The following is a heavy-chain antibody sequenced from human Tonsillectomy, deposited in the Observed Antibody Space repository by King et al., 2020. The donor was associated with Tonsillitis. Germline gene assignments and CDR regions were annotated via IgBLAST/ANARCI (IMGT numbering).Heavy chain of an antibody. CDR2: FDPEDGET. Sequence: GQLVQSGAEVKKPGASVKVSCKVSGYTLTELSMHWVRQTPGKGLEWMGGFDPEDGETIYAQKFQGRVTMTEDTSTDTAYMELSSLTSEDTAVFYCARGLSQDYYDSSGYFPGSFYYWGQGTLVTVSS. J-gene: IGHJ4*02. V-gene: IGHV1-24*01. D-gene: IGHD3-22*01. CDR3: ARGLSQDYYDSSGYFPGSFYY. CDR1: GYTLTELS.